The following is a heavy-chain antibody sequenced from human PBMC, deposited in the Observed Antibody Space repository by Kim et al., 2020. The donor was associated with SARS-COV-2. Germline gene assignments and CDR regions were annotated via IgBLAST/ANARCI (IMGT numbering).Heavy chain of an antibody. CDR3: ARDPHRPSSLDYDFWSGSPRGMDV. Sequence: GGSLRLSCAASGFTFSSYGMHWVRQAPGKGLEWVAVIWYDGSNKYYADSVKGRFTISRDNSKNTLYLQMNSLRAEDTAVYYCARDPHRPSSLDYDFWSGSPRGMDVWGQGTTVTVSS. CDR1: GFTFSSYG. D-gene: IGHD3-3*01. V-gene: IGHV3-33*01. J-gene: IGHJ6*02. CDR2: IWYDGSNK.